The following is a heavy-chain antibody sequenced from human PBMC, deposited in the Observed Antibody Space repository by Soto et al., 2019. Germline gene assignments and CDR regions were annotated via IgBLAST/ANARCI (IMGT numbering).Heavy chain of an antibody. D-gene: IGHD2-8*01. CDR2: IYPGDSDT. V-gene: IGHV5-51*01. J-gene: IGHJ4*02. Sequence: GESLKISCKGSGYSFTSYWIGWVRQMPGKGLEWMGIIYPGDSDTRYSPSFQGRVTISADKSISTAYLQWSSLKASDTAMYYCARHSSWRTSVYHDWGQGTRVTVSS. CDR3: ARHSSWRTSVYHD. CDR1: GYSFTSYW.